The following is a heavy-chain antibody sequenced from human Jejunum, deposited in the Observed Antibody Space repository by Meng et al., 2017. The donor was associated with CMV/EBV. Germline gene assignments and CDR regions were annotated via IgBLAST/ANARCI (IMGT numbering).Heavy chain of an antibody. D-gene: IGHD1-26*01. CDR1: GSPFSTSA. V-gene: IGHV1-69*04. CDR3: AGGLGGTTDY. Sequence: CKASGSPFSTSATSWVRQAPGQGLEWMGNIIPVFDRTNYAQKFQGRVTITADRSTNTAYMELSSLRSDDTAIYYCAGGLGGTTDYWGQGTLVTVSS. J-gene: IGHJ4*02. CDR2: IIPVFDRT.